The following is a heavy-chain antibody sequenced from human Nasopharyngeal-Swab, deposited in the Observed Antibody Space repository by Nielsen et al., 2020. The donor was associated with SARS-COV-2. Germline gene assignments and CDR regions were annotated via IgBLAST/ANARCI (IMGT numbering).Heavy chain of an antibody. D-gene: IGHD2-2*01. Sequence: WVRQAPGQGFEWMGWISVYNGDTNYAQKLQGRVTMTTDTSTSTAYMELRSLRSDDTAVYYCARDRRGGYCSSTSCYGNDYWGQGTLVTVSS. J-gene: IGHJ4*02. CDR3: ARDRRGGYCSSTSCYGNDY. CDR2: ISVYNGDT. V-gene: IGHV1-18*01.